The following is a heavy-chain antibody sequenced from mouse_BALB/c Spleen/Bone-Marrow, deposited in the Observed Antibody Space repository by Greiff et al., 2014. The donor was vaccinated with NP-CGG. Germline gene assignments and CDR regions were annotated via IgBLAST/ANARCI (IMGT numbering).Heavy chain of an antibody. CDR3: TRSPTMITTYSGAMDY. CDR1: GYSFTSYW. D-gene: IGHD2-4*01. CDR2: IYPGNSDT. V-gene: IGHV1-5*01. J-gene: IGHJ4*01. Sequence: EVKLVESGTVLARPGASVKMSCKASGYSFTSYWMHWVKQRPGQGLEWIGAIYPGNSDTSYNQKFKGKAKLTAVSSASTAYMELSSLTNEDSAVYYCTRSPTMITTYSGAMDYWGQGTSVTVSA.